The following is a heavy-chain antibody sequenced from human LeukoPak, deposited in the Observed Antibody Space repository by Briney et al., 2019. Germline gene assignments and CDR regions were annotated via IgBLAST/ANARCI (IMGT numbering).Heavy chain of an antibody. CDR1: GFTFSRYW. V-gene: IGHV3-7*05. CDR3: ARGGEGLLAYSFDI. Sequence: GGSLRLSCAASGFTFSRYWMTWVRQAPGKGLEWVANIKQDGSEKYYVDSVKGRFTISRDNAKNSLYLQMNSLRAEDTAVYYCARGGEGLLAYSFDIWGQGTMVTVSS. CDR2: IKQDGSEK. D-gene: IGHD1-26*01. J-gene: IGHJ3*02.